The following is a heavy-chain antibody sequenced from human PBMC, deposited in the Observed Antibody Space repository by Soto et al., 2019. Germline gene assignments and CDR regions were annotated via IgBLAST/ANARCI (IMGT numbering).Heavy chain of an antibody. D-gene: IGHD3-3*01. V-gene: IGHV4-39*01. Sequence: PSETLSLTCSVSGGSISSRSYYWVLIRQPPGKGLEWIGSVYFSGSTNYNPSLKSRVTISVDTSNNQFSLKLSSVTAADTAVYYCARQVKFLEWLLFDYWGQGTLVTVSS. CDR3: ARQVKFLEWLLFDY. CDR2: VYFSGST. CDR1: GGSISSRSYY. J-gene: IGHJ4*02.